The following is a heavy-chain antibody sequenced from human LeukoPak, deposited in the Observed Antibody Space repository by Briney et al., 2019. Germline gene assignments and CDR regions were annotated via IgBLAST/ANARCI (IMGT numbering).Heavy chain of an antibody. CDR3: ASIRTYYDILTDDY. CDR2: IYHSGST. D-gene: IGHD3-9*01. J-gene: IGHJ4*02. CDR1: GGSISSSNW. Sequence: SGTLSLTRAVSGGSISSSNWWSWVRQPPGKGLEWIGEIYHSGSTNYNPSLKSRVTISVDKSKNQFSLKLSSVTAADTAVYYWASIRTYYDILTDDYWGQGNLVPVSP. V-gene: IGHV4-4*02.